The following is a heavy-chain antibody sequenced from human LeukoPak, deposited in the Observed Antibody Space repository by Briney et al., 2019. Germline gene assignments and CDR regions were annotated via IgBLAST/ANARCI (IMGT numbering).Heavy chain of an antibody. CDR2: LDPEDGEM. CDR3: ATGRTKWDLLNY. D-gene: IGHD1-26*01. CDR1: GYALTELS. Sequence: GASVKVSCKVSGYALTELSLHWVGQAPGKGLEWMGGLDPEDGEMIYSQKFQGRVTMTEDTSTDIAYMAMSSLTSEDTAVYYCATGRTKWDLLNYWGQGTLVTVSS. V-gene: IGHV1-24*01. J-gene: IGHJ4*02.